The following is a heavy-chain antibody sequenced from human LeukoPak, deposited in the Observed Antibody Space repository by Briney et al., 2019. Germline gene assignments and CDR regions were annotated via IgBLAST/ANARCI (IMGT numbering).Heavy chain of an antibody. Sequence: PSETLSLTCTVSGGSVSSGSYYWSWIRQPPGKGLEWIGYIYYSGSTNYNPTLKSRVTISVDKSKNQFSLKLSSVTAADTAVYYCARLSLYRKNYYFDYWGQGTLVTVSS. D-gene: IGHD1-14*01. CDR2: IYYSGST. CDR1: GGSVSSGSYY. V-gene: IGHV4-61*01. CDR3: ARLSLYRKNYYFDY. J-gene: IGHJ4*02.